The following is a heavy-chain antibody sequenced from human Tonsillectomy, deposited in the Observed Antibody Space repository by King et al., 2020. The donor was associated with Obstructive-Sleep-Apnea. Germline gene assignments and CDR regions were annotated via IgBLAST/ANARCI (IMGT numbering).Heavy chain of an antibody. CDR2: ISGSGTTT. CDR3: AKGGDSWGHFDY. Sequence: VQLVESGGGLVQPGGSLRLSCAASEFTFSNYAMHWCRQAPGKGLEWVSYISGSGTTTYYPDSVKGLFTISRDNSKNTLYLQMKSLTADDTAVYYCAKGGDSWGHFDYWGQGTLVTVSS. V-gene: IGHV3-23*04. CDR1: EFTFSNYA. D-gene: IGHD6-13*01. J-gene: IGHJ4*02.